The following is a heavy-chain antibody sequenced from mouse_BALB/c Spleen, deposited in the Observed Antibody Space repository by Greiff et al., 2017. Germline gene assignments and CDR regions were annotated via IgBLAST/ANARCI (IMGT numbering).Heavy chain of an antibody. Sequence: VQLQQSGAELARPGASVKISCKASGYTFTNYWLGWVKQRPGHGLEWIGDIYPGGGYTNYNEKFKGKATLTADTSSSTAYMQLSSLTSEDSAVYFCARGFFITTVVDYWGQGTTLTVSS. D-gene: IGHD1-1*01. V-gene: IGHV1-63*02. CDR1: GYTFTNYW. CDR3: ARGFFITTVVDY. J-gene: IGHJ2*01. CDR2: IYPGGGYT.